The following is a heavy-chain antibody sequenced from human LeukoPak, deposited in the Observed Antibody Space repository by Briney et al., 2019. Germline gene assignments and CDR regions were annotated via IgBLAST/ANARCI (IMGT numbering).Heavy chain of an antibody. Sequence: GGSLRLSCAASGFTFSSYTMHCVRQAPGKGLEWVAVISYDGSNKYFADSVKGRFTISRDDSKNTMYLHMSSLRGEDTAVYYCARGSSSWYVDYWGQGTLVTVSS. CDR3: ARGSSSWYVDY. CDR1: GFTFSSYT. V-gene: IGHV3-30-3*01. J-gene: IGHJ4*02. CDR2: ISYDGSNK. D-gene: IGHD6-13*01.